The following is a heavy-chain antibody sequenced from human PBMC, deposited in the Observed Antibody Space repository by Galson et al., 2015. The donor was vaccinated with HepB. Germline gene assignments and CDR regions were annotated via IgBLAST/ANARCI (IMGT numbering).Heavy chain of an antibody. Sequence: SLRLSCAASGFTFSSYGMHWVRQAPGKGLEWVAVIWYDGSNKYYADSVKGRFTISRDNSKNTLYLQMNSLRAEDTAVYYCARENIVVVSRYEGSFDYWGQGTLVTVSS. V-gene: IGHV3-33*01. CDR3: ARENIVVVSRYEGSFDY. D-gene: IGHD2-21*01. CDR1: GFTFSSYG. J-gene: IGHJ4*02. CDR2: IWYDGSNK.